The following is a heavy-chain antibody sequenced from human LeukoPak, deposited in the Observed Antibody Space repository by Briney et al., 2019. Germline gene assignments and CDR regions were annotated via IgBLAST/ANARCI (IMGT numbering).Heavy chain of an antibody. CDR3: ASTGDVNWFDP. J-gene: IGHJ5*02. CDR2: IYYSGST. CDR1: GGSISSDY. D-gene: IGHD7-27*01. V-gene: IGHV4-59*12. Sequence: SETLSLTCTVSGGSISSDYWSWIRQPPGKGLEWIGYIYYSGSTNYNPSLKSRVTISVDTSKNQFSLKLSSVTAADTAVYYCASTGDVNWFDPWGQGTLVTVSS.